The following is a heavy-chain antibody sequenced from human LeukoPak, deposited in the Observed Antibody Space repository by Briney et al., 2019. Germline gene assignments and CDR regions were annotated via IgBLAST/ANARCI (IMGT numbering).Heavy chain of an antibody. CDR2: ISSSGRTI. CDR1: GFIFSIYE. Sequence: GGSLRLSCAASGFIFSIYEINWVRQAPGKGLEWGSYISSSGRTIYYADSVKVRFTISRDNAKNSLYLQMNSLRAEDTAVYYCAELGITMIGGVWGKGTTVTISS. D-gene: IGHD3-10*02. CDR3: AELGITMIGGV. V-gene: IGHV3-48*03. J-gene: IGHJ6*04.